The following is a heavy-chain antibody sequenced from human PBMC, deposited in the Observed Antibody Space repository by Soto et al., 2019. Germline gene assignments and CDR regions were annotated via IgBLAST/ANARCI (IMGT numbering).Heavy chain of an antibody. CDR2: IYYSGST. V-gene: IGHV4-39*01. CDR1: GGSISSSSYY. J-gene: IGHJ4*02. D-gene: IGHD3-10*01. Sequence: QLQLQESGPGLVKPSETLSLTCTVSGGSISSSSYYWGWMRQPPGKGLEWIGSIYYSGSTYYHTSLMRRVTISVDTSKIQFSLKLSSVTAADTAVYYCATLTMVRGVDYWGQGTLVTVSS. CDR3: ATLTMVRGVDY.